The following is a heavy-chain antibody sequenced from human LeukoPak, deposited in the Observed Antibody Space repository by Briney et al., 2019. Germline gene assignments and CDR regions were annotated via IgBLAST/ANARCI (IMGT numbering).Heavy chain of an antibody. J-gene: IGHJ4*02. CDR3: ARGGDGTQGYFDY. CDR1: GFTFDDYA. Sequence: PGGSLRLSCAASGFTFDDYAMHWVRQAPGKGLEWVSGISWNSGSIGYADSVKGRFTISRDNAKNSLYLQMNSLRAEDTALYYCARGGDGTQGYFDYWGQGTLVTVSS. V-gene: IGHV3-9*01. CDR2: ISWNSGSI. D-gene: IGHD2-8*01.